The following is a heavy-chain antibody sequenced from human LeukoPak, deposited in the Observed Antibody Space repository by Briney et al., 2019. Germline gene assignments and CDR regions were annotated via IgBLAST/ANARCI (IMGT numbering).Heavy chain of an antibody. V-gene: IGHV1-2*02. Sequence: ASVKVSCKASGYTFTGYYMHWVRQAPGQGLEWMGWINPNSGGTNYAQKFQGRVTMTRDTSISTAYMELSRLRSDDTAVSYCARNHFRLLWFGEPGAFDIWGQGAMVTASS. CDR3: ARNHFRLLWFGEPGAFDI. CDR1: GYTFTGYY. CDR2: INPNSGGT. J-gene: IGHJ3*02. D-gene: IGHD3-10*01.